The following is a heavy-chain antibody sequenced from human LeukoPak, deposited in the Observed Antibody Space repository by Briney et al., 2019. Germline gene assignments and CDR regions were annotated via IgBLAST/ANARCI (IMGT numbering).Heavy chain of an antibody. D-gene: IGHD2-15*01. V-gene: IGHV3-23*01. CDR2: IGHTGDST. Sequence: GGSLRLSCAASGFTFSSNAMTWVRQAPGKGLEWVSAIGHTGDSTYYVDSVKGRFTISRDNSKNTLYLQMNSLRAEDTAVYYCAKTRGYCSGGSCYCDYWGQGTLVTVSS. CDR1: GFTFSSNA. CDR3: AKTRGYCSGGSCYCDY. J-gene: IGHJ4*02.